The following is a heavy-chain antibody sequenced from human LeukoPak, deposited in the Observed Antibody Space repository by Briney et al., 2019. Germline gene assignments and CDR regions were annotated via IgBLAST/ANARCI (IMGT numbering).Heavy chain of an antibody. V-gene: IGHV6-1*01. J-gene: IGHJ4*02. CDR2: TYYRSKWYN. CDR3: VRDPGGTIFDS. CDR1: GDSVSRNTAS. Sequence: SQTLSLTCVISGDSVSRNTASWNWIMQSPSRGLEWLGRTYYRSKWYNDFAESVKSRITFSADTSKNQLTLQLNSVTPDDTAVYYCVRDPGGTIFDSWGQGTLVTVSS.